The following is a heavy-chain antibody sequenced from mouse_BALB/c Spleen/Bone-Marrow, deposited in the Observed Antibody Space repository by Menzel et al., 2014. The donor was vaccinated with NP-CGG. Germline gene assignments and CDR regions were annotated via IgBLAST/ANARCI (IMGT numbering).Heavy chain of an antibody. CDR2: IYPGDGDT. V-gene: IGHV1-80*01. D-gene: IGHD6-5*01. Sequence: QAQLQQSGSELVRSGSSVKISCKASGYTFSSYWMNWVKQRPGQGLEWIGQIYPGDGDTNYNENFRGKATLTADTSSSRAYMQHSRQTSEDSAVYFCARGAIADALDYWGQGTSVTISS. CDR3: ARGAIADALDY. J-gene: IGHJ4*01. CDR1: GYTFSSYW.